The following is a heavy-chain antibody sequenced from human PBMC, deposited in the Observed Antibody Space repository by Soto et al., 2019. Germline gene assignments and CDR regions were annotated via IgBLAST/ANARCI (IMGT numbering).Heavy chain of an antibody. D-gene: IGHD5-12*01. J-gene: IGHJ4*01. V-gene: IGHV3-53*02. CDR2: IYGGGST. CDR3: ARGILLGYSCYDMDGVYYFDC. Sequence: EVQLVETGGGLIQPGGSLRLSCAASGFTVSSNYMSWVRQAPGKGLEWVSVIYGGGSTYYADSVKGRFTSSRDNAKNTLYLQMNRLRAEYTAVYYCARGILLGYSCYDMDGVYYFDCWGHGTLVTVSS. CDR1: GFTVSSNY.